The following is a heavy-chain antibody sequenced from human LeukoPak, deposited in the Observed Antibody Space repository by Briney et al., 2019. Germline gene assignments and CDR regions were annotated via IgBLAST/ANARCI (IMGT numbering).Heavy chain of an antibody. CDR3: ARVITIFGVVNPRWDWFDP. V-gene: IGHV1-69*13. Sequence: ASVKVSCKASGGTFSSYAISWVRQAPGQGLEWMGGIIPIFGTANYAQKFQGRVTITADESTSTAYMELSSLRSEDTAVYYCARVITIFGVVNPRWDWFDPWGQGTLVTVSS. J-gene: IGHJ5*02. CDR2: IIPIFGTA. D-gene: IGHD3-3*01. CDR1: GGTFSSYA.